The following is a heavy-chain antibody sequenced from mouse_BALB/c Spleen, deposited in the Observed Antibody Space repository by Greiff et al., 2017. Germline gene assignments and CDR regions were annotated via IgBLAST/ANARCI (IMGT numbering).Heavy chain of an antibody. CDR3: ARHYGEPYYAMEY. CDR2: INPNNGGT. D-gene: IGHD2-13*01. CDR1: GYTFTDYN. J-gene: IGHJ4*01. Sequence: EVQLLQSGPELVKPGASVKIPCKASGYTFTDYNMDWVKQSHGKSLEWIGDINPNNGGTIYNQKFKGKATLTVDKSSNTAYMELRSLTSEDTAVYDCARHYGEPYYAMEYWGQGTSVTVAS. V-gene: IGHV1-18*01.